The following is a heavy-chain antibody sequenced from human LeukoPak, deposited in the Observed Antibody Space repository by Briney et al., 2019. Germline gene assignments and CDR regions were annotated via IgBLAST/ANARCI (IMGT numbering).Heavy chain of an antibody. Sequence: PGGSLRLSCAASGFPFSSYEMHWLRQAPGKGLEWVAHISGSSGNILYSDSVKGRFSVSRDNANNVLYLQMNSLRVEDTAVYYCAREKIPALVFDPWGQGTPVAVSP. D-gene: IGHD6-13*01. CDR2: ISGSSGNI. CDR3: AREKIPALVFDP. J-gene: IGHJ5*02. V-gene: IGHV3-48*03. CDR1: GFPFSSYE.